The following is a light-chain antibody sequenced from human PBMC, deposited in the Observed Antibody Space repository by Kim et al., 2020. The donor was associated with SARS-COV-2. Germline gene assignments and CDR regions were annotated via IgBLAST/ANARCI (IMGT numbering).Light chain of an antibody. CDR3: QQYNSWPPFT. J-gene: IGKJ3*01. CDR2: GAS. V-gene: IGKV3-15*01. Sequence: DIVMTQSPSTLSVSPGDRATLSCRASQSVSSNLAWYQQKPGQAPRLLIYGASTMATGIPARFSGSGSGTEFTLTISSLQSEDFAVYYCQQYNSWPPFTFGPGTKVDIK. CDR1: QSVSSN.